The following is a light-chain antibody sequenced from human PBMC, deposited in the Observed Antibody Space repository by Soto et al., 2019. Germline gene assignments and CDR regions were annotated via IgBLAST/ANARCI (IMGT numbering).Light chain of an antibody. V-gene: IGKV3-15*01. J-gene: IGKJ4*01. Sequence: ILLPPSPATLSVSPGAGATLSCRASQSVCSNLAWYQQKPGQTPRVLIYDASTRAIGIPARFSGSGFGTDFTLTISSLQSEDFAIYYCQRYNNWQLTFGGGTKVDIK. CDR1: QSVCSN. CDR3: QRYNNWQLT. CDR2: DAS.